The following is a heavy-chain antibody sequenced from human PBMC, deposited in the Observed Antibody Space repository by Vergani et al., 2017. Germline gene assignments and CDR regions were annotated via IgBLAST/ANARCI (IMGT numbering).Heavy chain of an antibody. J-gene: IGHJ4*02. CDR2: INPSGGST. Sequence: QVQLVQSGAEVKKPGASVKVSCKASGYTFTSYYMHWVRQAPGQGLEWMGIINPSGGSTSYAQKFQGRVTMTRDTSTSTVYMELSSLRSEDTAVYYCARERTRAGTSPRLAFWGQGTLVTVSS. V-gene: IGHV1-46*01. D-gene: IGHD1-7*01. CDR1: GYTFTSYY. CDR3: ARERTRAGTSPRLAF.